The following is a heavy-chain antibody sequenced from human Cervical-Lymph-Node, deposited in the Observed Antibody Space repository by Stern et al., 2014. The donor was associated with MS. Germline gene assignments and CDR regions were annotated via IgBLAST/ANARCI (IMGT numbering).Heavy chain of an antibody. J-gene: IGHJ2*01. Sequence: QDQLVQSGPALVKPTQTLTLTCTFSGFSLSSSGMCVSWIRQPPGQALVGLALIDWEDDKYYPTSLKTRLTISKDTPKNQVVLTMTNMDPVDTATYYCARLQGYWYFDLWGRGTLVTVSS. CDR2: IDWEDDK. V-gene: IGHV2-70*01. CDR1: GFSLSSSGMC. CDR3: ARLQGYWYFDL.